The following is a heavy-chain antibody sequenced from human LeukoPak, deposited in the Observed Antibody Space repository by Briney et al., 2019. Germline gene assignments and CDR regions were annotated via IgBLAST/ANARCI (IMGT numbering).Heavy chain of an antibody. D-gene: IGHD6-13*01. CDR1: GGSISSSSYY. V-gene: IGHV4-39*07. J-gene: IGHJ5*02. Sequence: NPSETLSLTCTVSGGSISSSSYYWGWIRQPPGKGLEWFGSIYYSGSTYYNPSLKSRVTISVDTSKNQFSLKLSSVTAADTAVYYCARDSIAAAGPFDPWGQGTLVTVSS. CDR3: ARDSIAAAGPFDP. CDR2: IYYSGST.